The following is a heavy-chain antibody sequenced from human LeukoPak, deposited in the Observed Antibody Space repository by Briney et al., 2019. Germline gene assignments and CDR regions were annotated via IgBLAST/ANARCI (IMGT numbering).Heavy chain of an antibody. CDR2: INPNGGGT. V-gene: IGHV1-2*02. J-gene: IGHJ5*02. D-gene: IGHD6-13*01. Sequence: ASVKVSCKASGYTFTGYYMHWVRQAPGQGLEWMGWINPNGGGTNYAQKFQGRVTMTRDTPISTAYMELRSLRSDDTAVYYCARGIAAAGGGHWFDPWGQGTLVTVSS. CDR1: GYTFTGYY. CDR3: ARGIAAAGGGHWFDP.